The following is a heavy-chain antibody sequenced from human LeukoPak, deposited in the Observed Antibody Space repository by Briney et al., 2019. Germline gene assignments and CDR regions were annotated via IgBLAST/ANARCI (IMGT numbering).Heavy chain of an antibody. CDR2: IKKDGSEK. V-gene: IGHV3-7*01. CDR1: GFTFSSYW. Sequence: GGTLRLSCAASGFTFSSYWMSWVREAPGPGRGWVANIKKDGSEKYYVDSVKGRFTISRDNAKNTLYLQMNSLRAEYTAVYYWAREGMATIDYWGQGTLVTVSS. D-gene: IGHD5-24*01. J-gene: IGHJ4*02. CDR3: AREGMATIDY.